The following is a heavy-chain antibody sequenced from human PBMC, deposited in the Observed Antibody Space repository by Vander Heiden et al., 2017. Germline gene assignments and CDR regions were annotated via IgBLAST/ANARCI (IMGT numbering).Heavy chain of an antibody. D-gene: IGHD6-19*01. Sequence: QVQLQESGPGLVKPSETLSLTCTVSGGSISSYYWSWIRQPAGKGLEWIGRIYTSGSTNYHPSLKSRVTMSVDTSKNQFSLKLSSVTAADTAVYYCARDGGKVAGTLRWFDPWGQGTLVTVSS. V-gene: IGHV4-4*07. J-gene: IGHJ5*02. CDR1: GGSISSYY. CDR2: IYTSGST. CDR3: ARDGGKVAGTLRWFDP.